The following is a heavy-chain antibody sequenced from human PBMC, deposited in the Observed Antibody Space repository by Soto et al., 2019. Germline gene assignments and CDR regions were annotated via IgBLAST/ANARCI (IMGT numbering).Heavy chain of an antibody. Sequence: GGSLRLSCAASGFSFSCKNYLTWVRQAPGKGLEWVSALYSSDGTYYADSVKGRFSVSRGNSKNTFYLQLHSLRPEDTALYFCATWLQREHAFDIWGLGTMVTV. CDR2: LYSSDGT. V-gene: IGHV3-53*01. D-gene: IGHD1-1*01. J-gene: IGHJ3*02. CDR3: ATWLQREHAFDI. CDR1: GFSFSCKNY.